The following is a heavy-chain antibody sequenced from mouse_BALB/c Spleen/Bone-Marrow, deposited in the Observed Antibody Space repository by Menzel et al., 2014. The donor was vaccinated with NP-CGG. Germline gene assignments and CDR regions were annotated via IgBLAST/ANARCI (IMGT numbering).Heavy chain of an antibody. D-gene: IGHD2-13*01. CDR2: IDTSYTYT. J-gene: IGHJ3*01. V-gene: IGHV1-69*01. Sequence: QVQLQQSGAELVMPGASVKMSCKASGYTFTDYWIHWAKQRPGQGLEWIGAIDTSYTYTTYNQKFKGKATLTVDASSSTAYIQLSSLTSEDSAVYYCANIYYGDYGWFSYWGQGTLVTVSA. CDR1: GYTFTDYW. CDR3: ANIYYGDYGWFSY.